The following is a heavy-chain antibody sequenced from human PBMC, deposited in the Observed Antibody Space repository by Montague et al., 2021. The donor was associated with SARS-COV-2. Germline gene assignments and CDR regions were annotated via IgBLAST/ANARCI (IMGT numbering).Heavy chain of an antibody. CDR3: ARDSYGSIDY. CDR1: GFTFSYYP. V-gene: IGHV3-30*04. D-gene: IGHD3-10*01. J-gene: IGHJ4*02. CDR2: DGSEG. Sequence: SLRLSCAASGFTFSYYPLHWVRQAPGKGLEWVAVDGSEGQYIDSLKGRFTSSRDNSKNTLFLQMNSLRPEDTALYYCARDSYGSIDYWGQGTLSPSPQ.